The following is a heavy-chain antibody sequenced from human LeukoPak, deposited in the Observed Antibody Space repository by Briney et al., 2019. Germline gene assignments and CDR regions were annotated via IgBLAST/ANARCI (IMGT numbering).Heavy chain of an antibody. CDR2: ISAYNGNT. D-gene: IGHD1-7*01. CDR3: ASARGSYNWNYHWFDP. J-gene: IGHJ5*02. CDR1: GYTFTSYG. Sequence: EASVKVSCKASGYTFTSYGISWVRQAPGQGLEWMGWISAYNGNTNYAQKLQGRVTMTTDTSTSTAYTELRSLRSDDTAVYYCASARGSYNWNYHWFDPWGQGTLVTVSS. V-gene: IGHV1-18*01.